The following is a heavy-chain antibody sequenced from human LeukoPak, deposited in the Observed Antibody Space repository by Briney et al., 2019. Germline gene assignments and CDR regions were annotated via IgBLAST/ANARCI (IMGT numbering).Heavy chain of an antibody. D-gene: IGHD2-2*01. J-gene: IGHJ6*03. Sequence: PSETLSLTCTVSGGSISSYYWSWIRQPAGKGLEWIGRIYTSGSTNYNPSLKSRVTMSVDTSKNQFSLKLSSVTAADTAVYYCARNRLLTQDIVVVPAASYYYMDVWGKGTTVTVSS. CDR3: ARNRLLTQDIVVVPAASYYYMDV. CDR1: GGSISSYY. V-gene: IGHV4-4*07. CDR2: IYTSGST.